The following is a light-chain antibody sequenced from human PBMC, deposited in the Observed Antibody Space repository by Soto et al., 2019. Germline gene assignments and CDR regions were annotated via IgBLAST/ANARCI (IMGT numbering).Light chain of an antibody. CDR2: LNSDGSH. CDR1: SGHSSYA. V-gene: IGLV4-69*01. CDR3: QTWGTGIHYV. Sequence: QLVLTQSPSASASLGASVKLTCTLSSGHSSYAIAWHQQQPEKGPRYLMKLNSDGSHSKGDGIPDRLSGSSSGAERYLTISSLQSEDEAAYYCQTWGTGIHYVFGTGTKLTVL. J-gene: IGLJ1*01.